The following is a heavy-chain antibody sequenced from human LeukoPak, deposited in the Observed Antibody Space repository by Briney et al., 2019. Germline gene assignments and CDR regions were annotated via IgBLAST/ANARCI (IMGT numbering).Heavy chain of an antibody. CDR1: GYSFTGYH. J-gene: IGHJ4*02. CDR2: INPNSGDT. D-gene: IGHD2-15*01. V-gene: IGHV1-2*02. Sequence: ASVKVSCKASGYSFTGYHMHWVRQAPGQGLEWMGWINPNSGDTSYAQNFQGRVTMTSDTSITTAYMELSGLRSDDTAVYYCARRECSGGSCYSAWFDYWGQGTLVTVSS. CDR3: ARRECSGGSCYSAWFDY.